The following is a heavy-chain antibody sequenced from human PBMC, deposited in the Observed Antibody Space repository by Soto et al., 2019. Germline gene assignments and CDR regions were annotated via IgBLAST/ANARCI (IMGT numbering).Heavy chain of an antibody. D-gene: IGHD3-16*02. CDR2: ISNNGDTA. Sequence: GGSLRLSCATSGFTFSSYAMVWVRQAAEKGLEWVASISNNGDTAYYADSVKGRFTISRGNSENTLYPQMNGLRADDTALYFCAKSRVFIGAIVTLLDSWGQGTLVTVSS. CDR3: AKSRVFIGAIVTLLDS. V-gene: IGHV3-23*01. CDR1: GFTFSSYA. J-gene: IGHJ4*02.